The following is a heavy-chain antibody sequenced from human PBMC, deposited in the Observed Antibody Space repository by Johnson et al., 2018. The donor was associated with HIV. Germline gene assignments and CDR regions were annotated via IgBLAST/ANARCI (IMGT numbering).Heavy chain of an antibody. J-gene: IGHJ3*02. CDR3: GRDVTAGNDAFDI. Sequence: VQLVESGGGLVQPGRSLRLSCAASGFSFEEYAMHWVRQVPGKGLEWVSGVSWNSGSIAYADSVKGRFTISRDNAKNSLYLQMSSLRLEDTALYYCGRDVTAGNDAFDIWGQGTMVTVSS. D-gene: IGHD1-1*01. CDR1: GFSFEEYA. CDR2: VSWNSGSI. V-gene: IGHV3-9*01.